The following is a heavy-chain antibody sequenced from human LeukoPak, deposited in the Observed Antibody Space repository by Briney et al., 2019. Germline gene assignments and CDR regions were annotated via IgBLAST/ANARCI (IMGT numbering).Heavy chain of an antibody. J-gene: IGHJ6*02. Sequence: GGSLRLSCAASGFTFSSYGMHWVRQAPGKGLEWVAVISYDGSNKYYADSVKGRFTISRDNSKNTLYLQMNSLRAEDTAVYYCARAAVAGPGDVWGQGTTVTVSS. CDR2: ISYDGSNK. CDR3: ARAAVAGPGDV. V-gene: IGHV3-30*03. D-gene: IGHD6-19*01. CDR1: GFTFSSYG.